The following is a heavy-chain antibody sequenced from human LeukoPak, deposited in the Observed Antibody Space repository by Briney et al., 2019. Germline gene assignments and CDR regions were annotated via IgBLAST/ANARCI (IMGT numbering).Heavy chain of an antibody. CDR1: GFTFSSYA. CDR2: ISGSGGST. V-gene: IGHV3-23*01. CDR3: AKEGTYDFWSGYRIYYYMDV. D-gene: IGHD3-3*01. Sequence: GGSLRLSCAASGFTFSSYAMSWVRQAPGKGLEWVSAISGSGGSTFYADSVKGRFTISRDNYKNPLYLQMNTLRAEDTAVYYCAKEGTYDFWSGYRIYYYMDVWGKGTTVTVSS. J-gene: IGHJ6*03.